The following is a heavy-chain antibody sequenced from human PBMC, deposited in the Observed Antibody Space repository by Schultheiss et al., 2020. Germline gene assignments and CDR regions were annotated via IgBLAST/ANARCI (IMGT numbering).Heavy chain of an antibody. J-gene: IGHJ4*02. CDR1: GFTFSSYA. CDR3: AKDNFWSGYFSS. CDR2: ISYDGSNK. V-gene: IGHV3-30-3*01. Sequence: GGSLRLSCAASGFTFSSYAMHWVRQAPGKGLEWVAVISYDGSNKYYADSVKGRFTISRDNSKNTLYLQMNSLRAEDTAVYYCAKDNFWSGYFSSWGQGTLVTVSS. D-gene: IGHD3-3*01.